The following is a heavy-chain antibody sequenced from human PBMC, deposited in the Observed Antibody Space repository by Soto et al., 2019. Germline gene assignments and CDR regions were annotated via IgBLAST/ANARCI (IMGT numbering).Heavy chain of an antibody. D-gene: IGHD3-22*01. CDR3: SKCLNYYDSSGYYYPFDY. Sequence: GGSLRLSCAASGFTFSSYAMHWVRQAPGKGLEWVAVISYDGSNKYYADSVKGRFTISRDNSKNTLYLQMNSLRAEETAVYYYSKCLNYYDSSGYYYPFDYWGQGTMVTVSS. CDR1: GFTFSSYA. CDR2: ISYDGSNK. J-gene: IGHJ4*02. V-gene: IGHV3-30-3*02.